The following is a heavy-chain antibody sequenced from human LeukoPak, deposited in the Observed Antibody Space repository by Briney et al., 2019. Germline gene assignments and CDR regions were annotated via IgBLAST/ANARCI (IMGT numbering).Heavy chain of an antibody. J-gene: IGHJ4*02. CDR1: GGSISSGSYY. CDR3: ASSGSYGVWYFDY. CDR2: IYTSGRT. D-gene: IGHD1-26*01. Sequence: SETLSLTCTVSGGSISSGSYYWSWIRQPAGKGLEWIGRIYTSGRTNHNPSLKSRVTISVDTSKNQFSVMLSSVTAADTAVYYCASSGSYGVWYFDYWGQGTLVTVSS. V-gene: IGHV4-61*02.